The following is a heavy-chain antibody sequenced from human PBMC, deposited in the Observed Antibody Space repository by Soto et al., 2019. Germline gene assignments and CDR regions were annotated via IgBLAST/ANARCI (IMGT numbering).Heavy chain of an antibody. D-gene: IGHD2-2*01. CDR3: ARVGRSTTPHGAFDI. CDR2: ISYSGTT. Sequence: PSETLSLTCTVSGNSMATGAYYWGWIRKHPGKGLEWIGYISYSGTTYYNPSLKSRFTISVDTSKNQFSLILTAVTAADTAVYYCARVGRSTTPHGAFDIWGPGTKVTVSS. J-gene: IGHJ3*02. CDR1: GNSMATGAYY. V-gene: IGHV4-31*03.